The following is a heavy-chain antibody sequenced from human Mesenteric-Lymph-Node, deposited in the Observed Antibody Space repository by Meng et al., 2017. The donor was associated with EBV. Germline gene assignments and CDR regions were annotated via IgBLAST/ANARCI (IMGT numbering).Heavy chain of an antibody. CDR1: GFTFRRYV. Sequence: GESGGGVGMPAIALRPSLPSAGFTFRRYVLHWVRQAPGKGLMWVSRINPDGSTTTYADSVKGRFTISRDNAKNPLYLHMNSLRAEDTAVYYCARICGGANCGVYHWGQGTLVTVSS. CDR3: ARICGGANCGVYH. V-gene: IGHV3-74*02. CDR2: INPDGSTT. J-gene: IGHJ4*02. D-gene: IGHD2-21*01.